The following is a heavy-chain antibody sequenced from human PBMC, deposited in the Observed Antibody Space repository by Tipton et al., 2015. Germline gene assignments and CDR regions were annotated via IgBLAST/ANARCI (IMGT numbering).Heavy chain of an antibody. CDR1: GFSFSSCW. D-gene: IGHD1-26*01. CDR3: ARSGRDYSFDH. Sequence: GSLRLSCAASGFSFSSCWMHWVRQVPGKGLVWVSDIKHDGSGTRYAGSVQGRFTISRDNAKNTLFLRMDSLSVEDTAIYYCARSGRDYSFDHWGQGTLVSVSS. J-gene: IGHJ4*02. V-gene: IGHV3-74*01. CDR2: IKHDGSGT.